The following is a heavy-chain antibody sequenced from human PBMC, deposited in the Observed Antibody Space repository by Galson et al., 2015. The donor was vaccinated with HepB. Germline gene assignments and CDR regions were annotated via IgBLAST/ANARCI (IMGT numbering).Heavy chain of an antibody. D-gene: IGHD4-17*01. CDR1: AYIFTNYW. CDR2: IYPGDSDT. Sequence: QSGAEVKKPGDSLRISCQGSAYIFTNYWIGWVRQMPGKGLEWMGIIYPGDSDTRYSPSFRGQVTISADKSINTAYLQWSSLKASDTAMYYCARRRTVTNDFDYWGQGTLVTVSS. V-gene: IGHV5-51*01. CDR3: ARRRTVTNDFDY. J-gene: IGHJ4*02.